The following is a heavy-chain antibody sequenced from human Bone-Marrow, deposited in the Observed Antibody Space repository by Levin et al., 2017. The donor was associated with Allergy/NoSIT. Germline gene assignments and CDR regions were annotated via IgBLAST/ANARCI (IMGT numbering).Heavy chain of an antibody. Sequence: SETLSLTCAVYGGSFSGYYWSWIRQPPGKGLEWIGEINHSGSTNYNPSLKSRVTISVDTSKNQFSLKLSSVTAADTAVYYCARGVRALRRRGGNWFDPWGQGTLVTVSS. CDR1: GGSFSGYY. D-gene: IGHD3-16*01. J-gene: IGHJ5*02. CDR3: ARGVRALRRRGGNWFDP. CDR2: INHSGST. V-gene: IGHV4-34*01.